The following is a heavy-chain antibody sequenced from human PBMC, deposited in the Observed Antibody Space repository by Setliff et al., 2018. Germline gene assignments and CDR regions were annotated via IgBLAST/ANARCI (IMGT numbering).Heavy chain of an antibody. J-gene: IGHJ4*02. V-gene: IGHV4-59*08. Sequence: PSETLSLTCIVSGASISGYYWSWIRQPPGKGLEWIGYIYYGGTTNYNPSLKSRVSISLDTSKSQFSLRLSSLTAADTAVCYCARHRRDSSGNYFVGLYYFDYGGQGTPVTVSS. CDR1: GASISGYY. CDR2: IYYGGTT. CDR3: ARHRRDSSGNYFVGLYYFDY. D-gene: IGHD3-22*01.